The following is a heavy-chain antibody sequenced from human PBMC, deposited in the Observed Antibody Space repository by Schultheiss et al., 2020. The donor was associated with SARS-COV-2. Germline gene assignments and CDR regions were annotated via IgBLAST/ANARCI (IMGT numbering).Heavy chain of an antibody. V-gene: IGHV4-38-2*01. J-gene: IGHJ6*02. CDR2: IYYSGST. CDR1: GYSISSGYY. CDR3: ARRGGYYYYGMDV. Sequence: SETLSLTCAVSGYSISSGYYWGWIRQPPGKGLEWIGSIYYSGSTYYNPSLKSRVTISVDTSKNQFSLKLSSVTAADTAVYYCARRGGYYYYGMDVWGQGTTVTVSS. D-gene: IGHD2-15*01.